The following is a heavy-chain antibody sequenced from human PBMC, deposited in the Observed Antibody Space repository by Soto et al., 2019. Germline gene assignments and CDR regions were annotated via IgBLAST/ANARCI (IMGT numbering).Heavy chain of an antibody. Sequence: EEQLLESGGGLVQPGGSLRLSCAASGFTFSNYLMSWVRQAPGKGLEWVSSLTGGGDSTFYADSVKGRFTIYRDNSKNTLYLQMNTQRADDAAVYYCARRAITDTTNWGAIDLWGQGTMVTVSS. CDR2: LTGGGDST. CDR3: ARRAITDTTNWGAIDL. CDR1: GFTFSNYL. V-gene: IGHV3-23*01. D-gene: IGHD1-7*01. J-gene: IGHJ3*01.